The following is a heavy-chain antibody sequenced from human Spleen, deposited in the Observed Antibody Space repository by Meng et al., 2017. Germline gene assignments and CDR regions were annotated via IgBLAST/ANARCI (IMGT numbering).Heavy chain of an antibody. CDR3: ATRGNPYLDR. CDR1: DYTLTSDG. J-gene: IGHJ4*02. Sequence: GPVVHSVVGVSKPGAQVKVSCKVSDYTLTSDGFSWVRQAPGQGLQGMGWINIYNGITNYGRNFQGRVTLTTDTSTSTGYMELRSLTSDDTAVYYCATRGNPYLDRWGQGTLVTVSS. V-gene: IGHV1-18*04. CDR2: INIYNGIT.